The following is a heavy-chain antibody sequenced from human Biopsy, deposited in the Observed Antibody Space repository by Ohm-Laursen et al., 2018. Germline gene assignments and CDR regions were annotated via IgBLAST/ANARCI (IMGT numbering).Heavy chain of an antibody. CDR1: GGTFSNYG. V-gene: IGHV1-69*06. J-gene: IGHJ1*01. D-gene: IGHD3-9*01. CDR3: ATKLTGYFHR. CDR2: NIPILGTG. Sequence: ASVKVSCKVPGGTFSNYGVNWVRQAPGQGLEWLGGNIPILGTGNYAQKFQDRVTVAADTSTSTATMELRSLRSDDTAVYYCATKLTGYFHRWGQGTLVIVSS.